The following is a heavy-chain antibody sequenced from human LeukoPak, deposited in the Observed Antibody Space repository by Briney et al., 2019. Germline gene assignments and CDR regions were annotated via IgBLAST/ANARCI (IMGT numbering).Heavy chain of an antibody. CDR1: GGSISSGGYS. Sequence: SETLSLTCAVSGGSISSGGYSWSWIRQPPGKGLEWIGYIYHSGSTYYNPSLKSRVTISVDTSKNQFSLKLSSVTAADTAVYYCARRGGWGFLMDQGWFDPWGQGTLVTVSS. CDR2: IYHSGST. J-gene: IGHJ5*02. CDR3: ARRGGWGFLMDQGWFDP. V-gene: IGHV4-30-2*02. D-gene: IGHD3-16*01.